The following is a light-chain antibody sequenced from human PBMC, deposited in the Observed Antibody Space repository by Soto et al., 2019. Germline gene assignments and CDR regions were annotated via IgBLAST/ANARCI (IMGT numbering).Light chain of an antibody. V-gene: IGKV1-9*01. J-gene: IGKJ5*01. CDR2: AAS. Sequence: DIQLTQSPSFLSASVGDRVTLTCRASQGISSSLAWYQQTPGKAPNLLIYAASTLQSGVPSRFSGSGSGTEFTLTISSLQPEDVATDYCQQLSSYPITFGQGTRLEIK. CDR3: QQLSSYPIT. CDR1: QGISSS.